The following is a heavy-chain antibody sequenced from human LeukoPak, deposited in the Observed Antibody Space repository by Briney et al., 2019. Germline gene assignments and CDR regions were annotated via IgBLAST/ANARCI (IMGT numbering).Heavy chain of an antibody. CDR3: ARFRYSYGYGSFTH. CDR1: GGSISSYY. J-gene: IGHJ4*02. D-gene: IGHD5-18*01. Sequence: SETLSLTCTVSGGSISSYYWSWIRQPPGKGLEWIGYIYYSGSTNYNPSLKSRVTISVDTSKNQFSLKLSSVTAADTAIYYCARFRYSYGYGSFTHWGQGTLVTVSS. CDR2: IYYSGST. V-gene: IGHV4-59*12.